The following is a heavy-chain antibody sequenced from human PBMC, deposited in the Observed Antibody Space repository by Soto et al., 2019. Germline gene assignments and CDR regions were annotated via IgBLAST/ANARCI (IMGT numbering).Heavy chain of an antibody. D-gene: IGHD5-12*01. J-gene: IGHJ6*02. V-gene: IGHV3-73*01. CDR2: IRTKANSYAT. CDR3: TRPPSWLLGYGMDV. CDR1: GFTFSGSA. Sequence: PGGSLRLSCAVSGFTFSGSAMHWVRQASWKGLEWVGRIRTKANSYATTYAASVRGRFTISRDDSKNTAYLQMNSLKTEDTAVYHCTRPPSWLLGYGMDVWGQGTTVTVSS.